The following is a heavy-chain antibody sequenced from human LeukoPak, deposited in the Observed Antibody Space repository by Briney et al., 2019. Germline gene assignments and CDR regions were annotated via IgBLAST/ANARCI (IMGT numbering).Heavy chain of an antibody. CDR2: IYYSGST. CDR1: GGSISSNY. J-gene: IGHJ4*02. V-gene: IGHV4-59*08. D-gene: IGHD4-17*01. CDR3: ARLTYTVTTSFDY. Sequence: SETLSLTCTVSGGSISSNYWSWIRQPPGKGLEWIGYIYYSGSTNYNPSLKSRVTISEDTSKNQFSLKLSSVTAADTAVYYCARLTYTVTTSFDYWGQGTLVTVSS.